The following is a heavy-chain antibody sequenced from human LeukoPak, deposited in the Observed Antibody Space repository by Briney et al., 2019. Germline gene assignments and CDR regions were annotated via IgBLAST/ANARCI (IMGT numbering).Heavy chain of an antibody. CDR3: ARGRWELLGQAAFDI. CDR1: EFSVSHNY. V-gene: IGHV3-53*01. CDR2: IHSDGTT. Sequence: PGGSLRLSCAASEFSVSHNYMSWVRQAPGKGLEWVSVIHSDGTTHYADSVKGRFTISRDNSKNTLYLQMNSLRVEDTAMYYCARGRWELLGQAAFDIWGQGTMVTVSS. D-gene: IGHD1-26*01. J-gene: IGHJ3*02.